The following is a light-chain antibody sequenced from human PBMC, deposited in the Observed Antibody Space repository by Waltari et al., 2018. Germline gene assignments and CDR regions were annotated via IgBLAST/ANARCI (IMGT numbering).Light chain of an antibody. Sequence: QSALTQPASVSGSPGQSITISCTGTSSDVGGYNYVSWYQQYPGKAPQLVIYDVSTRPSGASDRFSGSKSGNTASLIISGLQAEDEADYYCSSYTASRHYVFGTGTKVTVL. CDR3: SSYTASRHYV. CDR2: DVS. CDR1: SSDVGGYNY. J-gene: IGLJ1*01. V-gene: IGLV2-14*03.